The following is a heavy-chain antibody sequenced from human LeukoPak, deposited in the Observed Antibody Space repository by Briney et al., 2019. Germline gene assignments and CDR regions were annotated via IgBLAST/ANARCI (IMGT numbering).Heavy chain of an antibody. CDR1: GFTFSNYA. V-gene: IGHV3-64*01. Sequence: GGSLRLSCAASGFTFSNYAMHWVRQAPGKGLEYVSAISANGGDTYYASSVKGRFTISRDNSKNTLYLQMGSLRVEDVAVYYCARISRAERYGMDVWGQGTTVTVSS. J-gene: IGHJ6*02. CDR2: ISANGGDT. D-gene: IGHD2-15*01. CDR3: ARISRAERYGMDV.